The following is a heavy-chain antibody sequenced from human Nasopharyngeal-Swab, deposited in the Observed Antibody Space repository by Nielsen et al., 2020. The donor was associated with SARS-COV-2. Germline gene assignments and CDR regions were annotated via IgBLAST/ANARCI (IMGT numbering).Heavy chain of an antibody. CDR2: IIPIFGTA. Sequence: SVKVSCKASGGTFSSYAISWVRQSPGQGLEWMGGIIPIFGTANYAQKFQGRVTITADESTSTAYMELSSLGSEDTAVYYCAREGITMLRFNWFDPWGQGTLVTVSS. D-gene: IGHD3-10*01. J-gene: IGHJ5*02. CDR1: GGTFSSYA. CDR3: AREGITMLRFNWFDP. V-gene: IGHV1-69*13.